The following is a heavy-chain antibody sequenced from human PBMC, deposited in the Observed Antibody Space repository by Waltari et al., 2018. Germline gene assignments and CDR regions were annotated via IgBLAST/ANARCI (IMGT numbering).Heavy chain of an antibody. J-gene: IGHJ4*02. Sequence: QVQLQESGPGLVKPSETLSLTCTVSGGSISSHYWSWIRQPPGKGLEWIGYIYYSGSTNYNPSLKSRVTISVDTSKNQFSLKLSSVTAADTAVYYCARGRRYSSGWGFSDYWGQGTLVTVSS. CDR2: IYYSGST. CDR1: GGSISSHY. V-gene: IGHV4-59*11. D-gene: IGHD6-19*01. CDR3: ARGRRYSSGWGFSDY.